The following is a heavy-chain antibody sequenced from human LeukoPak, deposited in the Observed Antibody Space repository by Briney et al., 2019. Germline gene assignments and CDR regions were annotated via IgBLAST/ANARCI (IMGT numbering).Heavy chain of an antibody. V-gene: IGHV3-48*04. CDR1: GFTFSSYS. CDR3: AGERLYYDILTGYP. CDR2: ISSSSSTI. D-gene: IGHD3-9*01. J-gene: IGHJ4*02. Sequence: PGGSLRLSCAASGFTFSSYSMNWVRQAPGKGLEWVSYISSSSSTIYYADSVKGRFTISRDNAKNSLYLQMNSLRAEDTAVYYCAGERLYYDILTGYPWGQGTLVTVSS.